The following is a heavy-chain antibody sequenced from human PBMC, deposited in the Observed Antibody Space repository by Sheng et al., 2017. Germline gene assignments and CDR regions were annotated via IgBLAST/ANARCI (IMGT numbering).Heavy chain of an antibody. D-gene: IGHD3-22*01. CDR1: GFTFSSYA. J-gene: IGHJ6*02. CDR2: ISSNGGST. V-gene: IGHV3-64*01. Sequence: EVQLVESGGGLVQPGGSLRLSCAASGFTFSSYAMHWVRQAPGKGLEYVSAISSNGGSTYYANSVKGRFTISRDNSKNTLYLQMGSLRAEDMAVYYCARAGYYYDRMDVWGQGTTVTVSS. CDR3: ARAGYYYDRMDV.